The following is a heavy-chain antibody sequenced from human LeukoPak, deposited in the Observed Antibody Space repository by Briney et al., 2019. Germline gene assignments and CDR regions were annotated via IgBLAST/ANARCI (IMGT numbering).Heavy chain of an antibody. CDR2: IRYDGSNK. Sequence: PGGSLRLSCAASGFTFTSYGMHWVRQAPGKGLEWVAFIRYDGSNKYYADSVKGRFTISRDNSKNTLYLQMNSLRTEDTAVYYCAKEHDYGDFADYWGQGTLVTVSS. D-gene: IGHD4-17*01. V-gene: IGHV3-30*02. CDR1: GFTFTSYG. J-gene: IGHJ4*02. CDR3: AKEHDYGDFADY.